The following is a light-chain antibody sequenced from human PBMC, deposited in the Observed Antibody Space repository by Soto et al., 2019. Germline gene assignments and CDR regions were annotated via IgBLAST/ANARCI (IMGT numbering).Light chain of an antibody. V-gene: IGKV1-5*01. CDR2: DAS. CDR1: QTISTL. J-gene: IGKJ2*01. Sequence: IQMTQSPSTLSASVGDRVTITCQASQTISTLLAWYQHRPGKAPNLLIYDASSLGSGVPSGFSGSGSGTEFTLTISSLQPDDSATYYCQQYSSLVTFGQGTKLEI. CDR3: QQYSSLVT.